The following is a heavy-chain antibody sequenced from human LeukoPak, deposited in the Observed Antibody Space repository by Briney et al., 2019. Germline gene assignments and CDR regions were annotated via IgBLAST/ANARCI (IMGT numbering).Heavy chain of an antibody. CDR3: ARDLSSSSADFDY. CDR1: GYTLTELS. J-gene: IGHJ4*02. D-gene: IGHD6-6*01. CDR2: FDPEDGET. V-gene: IGHV1-24*01. Sequence: ASVKVSCKVSGYTLTELSMHWVRQAPGKGLEWMGGFDPEDGETIYAQKFQGRVTMTRNTSISTAYMELSSLRSEDTAVYYCARDLSSSSADFDYWGQGTLVTVSS.